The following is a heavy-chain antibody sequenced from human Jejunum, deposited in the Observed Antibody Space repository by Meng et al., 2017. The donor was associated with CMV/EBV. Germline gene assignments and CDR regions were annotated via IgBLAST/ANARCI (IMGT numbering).Heavy chain of an antibody. J-gene: IGHJ4*02. Sequence: GFTFSTYSMSWVRQAPGKGLEWVSSISDTSSFIYYEDSVKGRFTISRDNAKNSLYLQMNGLRAEDTALYYCARGTCTSSSCPLFDYWGQGTLVTVSS. CDR1: GFTFSTYS. V-gene: IGHV3-21*01. D-gene: IGHD2-15*01. CDR3: ARGTCTSSSCPLFDY. CDR2: ISDTSSFI.